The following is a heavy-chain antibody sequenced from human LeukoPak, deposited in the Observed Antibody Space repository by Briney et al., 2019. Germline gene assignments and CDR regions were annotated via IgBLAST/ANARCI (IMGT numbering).Heavy chain of an antibody. V-gene: IGHV3-48*04. CDR2: IRSSSSNI. Sequence: GGSLRLSCAASGFDFSTYSIDWVRQAPGKGLEWVSYIRSSSSNIYHADSVKGRFTISRDNAKNSLHLQMNSLRAEDTAVYYCARVGRSGWTVDYWGQGTLVTVSS. J-gene: IGHJ4*02. CDR1: GFDFSTYS. CDR3: ARVGRSGWTVDY. D-gene: IGHD6-19*01.